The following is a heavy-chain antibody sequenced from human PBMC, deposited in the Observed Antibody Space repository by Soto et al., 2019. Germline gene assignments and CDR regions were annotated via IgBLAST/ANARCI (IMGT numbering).Heavy chain of an antibody. Sequence: ASVKVSCKASGYTFTGYYMHWVRQAPGQGLEWMGWINPNSGGTNYAQKFQGWVTMTRDTSISTAYMELSRLRSDDTAVYYCAREASLTHYSYGDYYYYGMDVWGQGTMVTVSS. CDR3: AREASLTHYSYGDYYYYGMDV. CDR1: GYTFTGYY. V-gene: IGHV1-2*04. D-gene: IGHD5-18*01. CDR2: INPNSGGT. J-gene: IGHJ6*02.